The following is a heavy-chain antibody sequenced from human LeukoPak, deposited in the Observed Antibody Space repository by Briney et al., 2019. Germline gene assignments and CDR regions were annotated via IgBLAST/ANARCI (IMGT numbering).Heavy chain of an antibody. Sequence: GGSLRLSCAASGFTFSSYEMNWVRQAPGKGLEWVSYISSSGSTIYYADSVKGRFTISRDNAKNSLYLQMNSLRAEDTAVYYCARDRPGYNYGYGYWGQGTLVTVSS. V-gene: IGHV3-48*03. D-gene: IGHD5-18*01. CDR3: ARDRPGYNYGYGY. CDR2: ISSSGSTI. J-gene: IGHJ4*02. CDR1: GFTFSSYE.